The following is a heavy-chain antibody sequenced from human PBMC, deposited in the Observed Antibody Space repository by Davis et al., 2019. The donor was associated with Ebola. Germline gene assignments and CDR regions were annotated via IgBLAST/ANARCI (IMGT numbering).Heavy chain of an antibody. D-gene: IGHD3-10*01. CDR1: GYTFSNYA. CDR3: ARDREYWYFDL. CDR2: INTNTGNP. V-gene: IGHV7-4-1*02. J-gene: IGHJ2*01. Sequence: ASVKVSCKASGYTFSNYAMNWVRQAPGQGLEWMGWINTNTGNPTYAQGFTGRFVFSFDTSVSTAYLQTSSLKAEDTAVYYCARDREYWYFDLWGRGTLVTVSS.